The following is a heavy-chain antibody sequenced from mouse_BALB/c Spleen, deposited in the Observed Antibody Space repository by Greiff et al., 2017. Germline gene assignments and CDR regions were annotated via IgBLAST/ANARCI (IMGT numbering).Heavy chain of an antibody. CDR3: ARDYDAMDY. CDR1: GFTFSDYY. J-gene: IGHJ4*01. Sequence: DVHLVESGGGLVKPGGSLKLSCAASGFTFSDYYMYWVRQTPEKRLEWVATISDGGSYTYYPDSVKGRFTISRDNAKNNLYLQMSSLKSEDTAMYYCARDYDAMDYWGQGTSVTVSS. CDR2: ISDGGSYT. V-gene: IGHV5-4*02.